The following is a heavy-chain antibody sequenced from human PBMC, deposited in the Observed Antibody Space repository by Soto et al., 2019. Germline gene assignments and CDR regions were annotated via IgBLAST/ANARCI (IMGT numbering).Heavy chain of an antibody. Sequence: PSSTMSLTRTFSRGSVISGGYYLSWHRQHPGKGLEWSGYIYYSGSTYYNPSLKSRVTISVDTSKNQFSLKRSSVTAADTAVYYCARSPYSGSGNFEYWGQGSLVTV. V-gene: IGHV4-31*03. CDR2: IYYSGST. J-gene: IGHJ4*02. CDR1: RGSVISGGYY. CDR3: ARSPYSGSGNFEY. D-gene: IGHD1-26*01.